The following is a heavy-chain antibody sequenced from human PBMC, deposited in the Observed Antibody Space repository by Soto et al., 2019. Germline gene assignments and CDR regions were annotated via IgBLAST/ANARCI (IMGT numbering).Heavy chain of an antibody. V-gene: IGHV2-5*02. D-gene: IGHD2-21*02. Sequence: QITLKESGPTLVKPTQTLTLTCTFSGFSFTNGVGVGWIRQPPGNALEWLALIFWDDGKRYRPSLKSSLTIANDTAKNLVVLTMTNMDPVDTATYYCAHIRCGDDCPTGRFDYWGQGTLVNVSS. CDR3: AHIRCGDDCPTGRFDY. J-gene: IGHJ4*02. CDR2: IFWDDGK. CDR1: GFSFTNGVG.